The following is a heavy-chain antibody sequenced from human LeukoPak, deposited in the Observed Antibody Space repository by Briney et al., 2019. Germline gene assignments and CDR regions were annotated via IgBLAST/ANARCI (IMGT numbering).Heavy chain of an antibody. D-gene: IGHD3-10*01. V-gene: IGHV3-30-3*01. CDR2: ISYDGSTT. CDR1: GFTFSSYA. Sequence: GRSLRLSCSASGFTFSSYAMHWVRQAPGKGLEWVAIISYDGSTTHYSNSVKGRSTISRDNSRNTVYLQMNTLRPEDTAVYYCARGHGSGSSLIDHWGQGTLVTVSS. CDR3: ARGHGSGSSLIDH. J-gene: IGHJ4*02.